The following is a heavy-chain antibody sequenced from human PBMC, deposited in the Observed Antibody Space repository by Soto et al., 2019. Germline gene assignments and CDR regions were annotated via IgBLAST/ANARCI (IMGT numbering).Heavy chain of an antibody. CDR3: ARGQEVGAHFFDS. CDR1: GFTFSGFD. V-gene: IGHV3-13*01. D-gene: IGHD2-15*01. Sequence: GGSLRLSCEASGFTFSGFDMHWVRQPTGKGLEWVSTIGTAGDTYYAVSVKGRFTISRDNAKNSLSLQMNSLRAGDTAVYFCARGQEVGAHFFDSWGQGTQVTVSA. J-gene: IGHJ4*02. CDR2: IGTAGDT.